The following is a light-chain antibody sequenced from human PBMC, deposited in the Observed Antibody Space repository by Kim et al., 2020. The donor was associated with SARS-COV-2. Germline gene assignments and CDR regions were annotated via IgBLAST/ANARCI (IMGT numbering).Light chain of an antibody. CDR1: FSDIGGYDY. V-gene: IGLV2-14*03. Sequence: QSALTQPASVSGSPGQSITISCTGTFSDIGGYDYVSWYQQYPGKTPRLIIHGVSNRPSGVSDRFSGSKSGSTASLSISGLQAEDEADYYCSSYSSSNDHIIFGGGTQLTVL. CDR3: SSYSSSNDHII. CDR2: GVS. J-gene: IGLJ2*01.